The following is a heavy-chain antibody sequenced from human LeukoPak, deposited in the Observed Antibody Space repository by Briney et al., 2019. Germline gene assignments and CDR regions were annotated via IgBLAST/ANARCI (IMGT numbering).Heavy chain of an antibody. D-gene: IGHD1-20*01. CDR2: INPNSGGT. V-gene: IGHV1-2*02. CDR3: ARDSESNWNRFYYYYYYMDV. CDR1: GYTFTGYY. J-gene: IGHJ6*03. Sequence: ASVKVSCKASGYTFTGYYMHWVRQAPGQGLEWMGWINPNSGGTNYAQKFQGRVTMTRDTSISTAYMELSRLRSDDTAVYYCARDSESNWNRFYYYYYYMDVWGKGTTVTVSS.